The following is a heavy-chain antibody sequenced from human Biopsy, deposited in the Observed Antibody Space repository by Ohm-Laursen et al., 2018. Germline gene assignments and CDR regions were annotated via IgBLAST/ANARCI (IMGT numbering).Heavy chain of an antibody. CDR2: IIPMFGTA. CDR3: ARGPHSGSHSCFDY. J-gene: IGHJ4*02. V-gene: IGHV1-69*13. D-gene: IGHD1-26*01. Sequence: SVKVSCKASGVTFINYTISWVRQAPGQGLEWMGGIIPMFGTANYAQMFQGRVTISADESTSTSYMELSSLTTEDTAIYYCARGPHSGSHSCFDYWGRGTLVTVSS. CDR1: GVTFINYT.